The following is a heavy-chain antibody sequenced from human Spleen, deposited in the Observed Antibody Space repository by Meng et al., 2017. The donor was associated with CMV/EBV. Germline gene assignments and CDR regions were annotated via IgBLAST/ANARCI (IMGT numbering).Heavy chain of an antibody. CDR1: GFTFSGYS. Sequence: GGSLRLSCAASGFTFSGYSMNWVRQAPGKGLEWVSYISSSSSTIYYADSVKGRFTISRDNAKNSLYLQMNSLRAEDTAVYYCARGAYCGGDCFNYWGQGTLVTVSS. V-gene: IGHV3-48*04. J-gene: IGHJ4*02. CDR2: ISSSSSTI. CDR3: ARGAYCGGDCFNY. D-gene: IGHD2-21*01.